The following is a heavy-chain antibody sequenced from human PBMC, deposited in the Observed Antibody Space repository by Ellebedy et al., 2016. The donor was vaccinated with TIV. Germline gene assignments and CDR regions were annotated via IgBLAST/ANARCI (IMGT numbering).Heavy chain of an antibody. CDR2: IDPNSGGI. CDR1: GGTFRRYG. D-gene: IGHD3-22*01. CDR3: ARDKLETSTGYYYNWLDP. J-gene: IGHJ5*02. Sequence: ASVKVSCKASGGTFRRYGFHWVRQAPGQGLEWMGWIDPNSGGINLERKFQGRVTMTRDTSISTAYIELSTLTADDTAVYFCARDKLETSTGYYYNWLDPWGQGTLVTVSS. V-gene: IGHV1-2*02.